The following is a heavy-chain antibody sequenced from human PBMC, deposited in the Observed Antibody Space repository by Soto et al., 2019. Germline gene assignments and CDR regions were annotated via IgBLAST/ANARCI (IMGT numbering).Heavy chain of an antibody. D-gene: IGHD1-26*01. CDR1: GGSIYTGGFY. Sequence: QVQLQESGPGLVKPSQTLSLTCTVSGGSIYTGGFYWSWIRHLPGKGLEWLGYIYYTGSTQYTPSLKMRLTISPDTSDNQFPLRLTSVTAADTAVYYCATSLVTSRTRVDYWGQGTLVNVSS. CDR2: IYYTGST. J-gene: IGHJ4*02. V-gene: IGHV4-31*03. CDR3: ATSLVTSRTRVDY.